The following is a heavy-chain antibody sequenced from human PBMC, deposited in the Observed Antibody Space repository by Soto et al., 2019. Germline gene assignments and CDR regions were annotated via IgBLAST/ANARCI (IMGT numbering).Heavy chain of an antibody. V-gene: IGHV4-59*01. CDR1: GGSISSYY. CDR2: IYYSGST. CDR3: ARDNFHWFDP. J-gene: IGHJ5*02. D-gene: IGHD1-20*01. Sequence: SETLSLTCTVSGGSISSYYWSWIRQPPGKGLEWIGYIYYSGSTNYNPSLKSRVTISVDTSKNPFSLKLSSVTAADTAVYYCARDNFHWFDPWGQGTLVTVSS.